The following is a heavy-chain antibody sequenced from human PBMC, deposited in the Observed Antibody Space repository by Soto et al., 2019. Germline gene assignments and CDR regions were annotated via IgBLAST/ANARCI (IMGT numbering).Heavy chain of an antibody. CDR3: ARTLNEWLLGLD. CDR1: GYTFTSYG. V-gene: IGHV1-18*01. CDR2: ISAYNGNT. J-gene: IGHJ4*02. Sequence: ASVKVSCKASGYTFTSYGISWVRKAPGQGLEWMGWISAYNGNTNYAQKFQGRVTMTTDTSTSTAYMEMRSLRSDDTAVYYCARTLNEWLLGLDWGQGTLVTVSS. D-gene: IGHD3-3*01.